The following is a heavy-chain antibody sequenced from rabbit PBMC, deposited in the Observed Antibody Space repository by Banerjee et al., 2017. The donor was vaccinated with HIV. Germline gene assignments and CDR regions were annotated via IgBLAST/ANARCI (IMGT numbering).Heavy chain of an antibody. CDR2: IYTGNSGIT. V-gene: IGHV1S40*01. CDR1: GIDLSSYYY. J-gene: IGHJ3*01. D-gene: IGHD2-1*01. CDR3: ARDYTWDYGAYGGL. Sequence: QSLEESGGDLVKPGASLTLTCTASGIDLSSYYYMYWVRQAPGKGLEWIACIYTGNSGITYYASWAKGRFTISKTSSTTVTLQMTSLTAADTATYFCARDYTWDYGAYGGLWGQGTLVTVS.